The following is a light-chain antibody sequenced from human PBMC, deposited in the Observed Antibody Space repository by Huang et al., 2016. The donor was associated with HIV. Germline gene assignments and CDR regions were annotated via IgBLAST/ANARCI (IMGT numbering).Light chain of an antibody. Sequence: DIQMTQSPSSVSASVGDRVTIPCRASQDITNYLAWFQQKPGKPPRSLIYDASSLQSGFPSRFSGRGSGTGFTLTITSLQPEDSGTYYCQQYYSFPYTFGQGTKLEIK. J-gene: IGKJ2*01. CDR3: QQYYSFPYT. CDR2: DAS. CDR1: QDITNY. V-gene: IGKV1-16*01.